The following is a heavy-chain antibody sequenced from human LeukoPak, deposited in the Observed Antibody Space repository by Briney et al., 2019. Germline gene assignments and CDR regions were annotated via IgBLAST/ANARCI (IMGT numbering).Heavy chain of an antibody. Sequence: PSETLSVTSAVSVDSTISGVYYSRCIRQHPGKGMEWIGYIYYSGSIYYNPSLKSRVTISVDTSKNQFSLKLSSVTAADTAVYYCARDRPNYYGSGRLSFDIWGQGTMVTVSS. D-gene: IGHD3-10*01. V-gene: IGHV4-31*11. CDR2: IYYSGSI. CDR1: VDSTISGVYY. CDR3: ARDRPNYYGSGRLSFDI. J-gene: IGHJ3*02.